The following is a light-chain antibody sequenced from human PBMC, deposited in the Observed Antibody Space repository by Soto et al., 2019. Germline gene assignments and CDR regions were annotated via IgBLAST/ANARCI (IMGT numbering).Light chain of an antibody. J-gene: IGKJ4*01. Sequence: EIVLTQSPGTLSLSPGERATLSFSASESVSSHYIGWYQQRPGRAPRLLIYGTASRAPDIPDRFSGDGAGADFTLTITRLEPEDFAVYYCQHYGSSVTFGGGTKVDIK. CDR3: QHYGSSVT. V-gene: IGKV3-20*01. CDR2: GTA. CDR1: ESVSSHY.